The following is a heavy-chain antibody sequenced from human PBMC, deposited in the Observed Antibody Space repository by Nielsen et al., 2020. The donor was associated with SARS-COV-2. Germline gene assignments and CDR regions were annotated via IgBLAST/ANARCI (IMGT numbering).Heavy chain of an antibody. CDR3: AKEEVGVIWSD. Sequence: GESLKISCVGSGFTFSSYGMTWFRQAPGKGLEWVANIKHDGSEKYYVDSVKGRFTISRDNAKSSLSLQMNSLTAEDTAVYYCAKEEVGVIWSDWGQGTLVTVSS. J-gene: IGHJ4*02. CDR2: IKHDGSEK. CDR1: GFTFSSYG. V-gene: IGHV3-7*01. D-gene: IGHD3-10*01.